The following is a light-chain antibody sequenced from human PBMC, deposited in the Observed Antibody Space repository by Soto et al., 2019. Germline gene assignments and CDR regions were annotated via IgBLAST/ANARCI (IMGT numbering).Light chain of an antibody. J-gene: IGKJ1*01. Sequence: IHMTQSPSTLSASVGERVTITCRASQSVTNWLAWYQQKPGKAPKLLIYDVSSLESGVPSRFSGSGSGTEFILTISSLQPEDFATYYCQQYDSYSWTFGQGTKVDIK. CDR2: DVS. CDR3: QQYDSYSWT. V-gene: IGKV1-5*01. CDR1: QSVTNW.